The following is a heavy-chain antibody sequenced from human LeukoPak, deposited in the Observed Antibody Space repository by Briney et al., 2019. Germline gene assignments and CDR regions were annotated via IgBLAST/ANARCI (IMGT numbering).Heavy chain of an antibody. Sequence: GGSLRLSCAASGLXFSNAWISWVRQAPGKGLEWVGRIKSKTDGGTTDYAAPVKGRFTISRDDSKNTLYVQMNSLKTEDTAVYYCTTDSDRIDYWGQGTLVTVSS. J-gene: IGHJ4*02. CDR2: IKSKTDGGTT. CDR3: TTDSDRIDY. V-gene: IGHV3-15*01. CDR1: GLXFSNAW.